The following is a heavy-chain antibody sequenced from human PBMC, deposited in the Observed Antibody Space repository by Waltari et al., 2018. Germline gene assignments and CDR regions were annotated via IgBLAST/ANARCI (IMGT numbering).Heavy chain of an antibody. Sequence: QVQLVQSGAEVKGPGASVRVSCKASGYTFTGYYMHWVRQAPGQGLEGMGVINPNRGSTNYSQHCPGRVTRNKETSVSTAYMELNWLISDDTALYCCARETAGATAWFDPWGQGTLVTVSS. J-gene: IGHJ5*02. V-gene: IGHV1-2*02. CDR2: INPNRGST. CDR3: ARETAGATAWFDP. CDR1: GYTFTGYY. D-gene: IGHD1-26*01.